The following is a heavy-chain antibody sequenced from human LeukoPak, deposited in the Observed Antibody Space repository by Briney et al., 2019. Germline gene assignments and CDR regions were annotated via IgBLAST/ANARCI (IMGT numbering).Heavy chain of an antibody. J-gene: IGHJ4*02. V-gene: IGHV3-64*01. CDR2: ISRNGDFT. Sequence: GGSLRLSCAASGFTFSSYAMHWVRQAPGKGLEYVSAISRNGDFTYYANSVKGRFTISRDNSKNTLYLQMGSLTSEDMAVYFCAGDSCGGGDCWRHFEYWGQGILVTVSS. CDR1: GFTFSSYA. CDR3: AGDSCGGGDCWRHFEY. D-gene: IGHD2-21*02.